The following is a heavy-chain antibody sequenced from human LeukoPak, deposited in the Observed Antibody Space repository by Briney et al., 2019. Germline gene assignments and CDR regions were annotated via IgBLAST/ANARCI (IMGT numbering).Heavy chain of an antibody. CDR2: INHSGST. CDR1: GGSFSGYY. CDR3: ARGSPPYYDSSGYYYYYYYMDV. D-gene: IGHD3-22*01. J-gene: IGHJ6*03. Sequence: SETLSLTCAVYGGSFSGYYWSWIRQPPGKGLEWIGEINHSGSTNYNPSLKSRVTISVDTSKSQFSLKLSSVTAADTAVYYCARGSPPYYDSSGYYYYYYYMDVWGKGTTVTVSS. V-gene: IGHV4-34*01.